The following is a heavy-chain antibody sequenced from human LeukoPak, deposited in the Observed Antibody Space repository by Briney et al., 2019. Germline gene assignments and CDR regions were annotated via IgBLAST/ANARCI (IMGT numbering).Heavy chain of an antibody. CDR1: GYTFTSYD. Sequence: GASVKVSCKASGYTFTSYDINWVRQATRQGLEWMGWMNPNSGNTGYAQKFQGRVTMTRNTSISTAYMELSSLRSEDTAVYYCARGPVRMRAARNYFDYWGQGTLVTVSS. CDR2: MNPNSGNT. D-gene: IGHD6-6*01. CDR3: ARGPVRMRAARNYFDY. V-gene: IGHV1-8*01. J-gene: IGHJ4*02.